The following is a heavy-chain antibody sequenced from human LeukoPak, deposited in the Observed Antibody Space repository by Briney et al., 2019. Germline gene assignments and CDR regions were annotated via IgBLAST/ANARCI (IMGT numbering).Heavy chain of an antibody. CDR3: AKFDYDFSYY. CDR1: GFTFSSYG. Sequence: GGSLRPSCAASGFTFSSYGMHWVRQAPGKGLEWVAVISYDGSNKYYADSVKGRFTISRDNSKNTLYLQMNSLRAEDTAVYYCAKFDYDFSYYWGQGTLVTVSS. D-gene: IGHD3-3*01. CDR2: ISYDGSNK. V-gene: IGHV3-30*18. J-gene: IGHJ4*02.